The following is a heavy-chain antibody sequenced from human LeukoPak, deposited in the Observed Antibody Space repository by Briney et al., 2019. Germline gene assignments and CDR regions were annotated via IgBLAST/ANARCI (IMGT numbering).Heavy chain of an antibody. Sequence: GGSLRLSCAASGFTFSGSAIHWVRQASGKGLEWVGRIKSKAAIYATAYAASVKGRFTISRDDSENTAYLQMNSLKTEDTAVYYCTTYGGYAPGSDYWGQGTLVTVSS. CDR1: GFTFSGSA. CDR2: IKSKAAIYAT. J-gene: IGHJ4*02. CDR3: TTYGGYAPGSDY. D-gene: IGHD4-17*01. V-gene: IGHV3-73*01.